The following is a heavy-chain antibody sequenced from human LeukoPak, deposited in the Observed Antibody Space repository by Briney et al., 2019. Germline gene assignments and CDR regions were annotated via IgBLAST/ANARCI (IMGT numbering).Heavy chain of an antibody. CDR2: IYYSGST. CDR1: GGSISSSSYY. Sequence: LETLSLTCTVSGGSISSSSYYWGWIRQPPGKGLEWSGSIYYSGSTYYNPSLKSRVTISVDTSKNQFSLKLSSVTAADTAVYYCARHSAEQELVPEYFQHWGQGTLVTVSS. V-gene: IGHV4-39*07. D-gene: IGHD6-13*01. CDR3: ARHSAEQELVPEYFQH. J-gene: IGHJ1*01.